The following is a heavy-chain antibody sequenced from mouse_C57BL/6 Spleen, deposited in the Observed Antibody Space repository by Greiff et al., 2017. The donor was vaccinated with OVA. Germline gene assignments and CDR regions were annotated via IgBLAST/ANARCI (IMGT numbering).Heavy chain of an antibody. J-gene: IGHJ2*01. V-gene: IGHV3-6*01. CDR1: GYSITSGYY. CDR3: ARIYDYEELDY. Sequence: EVQLQQSGPGLVKPSQSLSLTCSVTGYSITSGYYWNWIRQFPGNKLEWMGYISYDGSNNYNPSLKNRISITRDTSKNQFFLKLNSVTTEDTATYYCARIYDYEELDYWGQGTTLTVSS. D-gene: IGHD2-4*01. CDR2: ISYDGSN.